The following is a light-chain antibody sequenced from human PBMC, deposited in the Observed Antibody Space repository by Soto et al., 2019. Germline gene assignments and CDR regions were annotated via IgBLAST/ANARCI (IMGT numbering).Light chain of an antibody. CDR1: QSVSSSY. CDR2: GAS. Sequence: EIMMTQSPATLSVSPVERATLSCRASQSVSSSYLAWYQQRPGQAPRLLIYGASNRATGIPARFSGSGSGADFTLTISSLEPEDFAVYYCQQRSNSITFGQGTRLEIK. V-gene: IGKV3D-20*02. J-gene: IGKJ5*01. CDR3: QQRSNSIT.